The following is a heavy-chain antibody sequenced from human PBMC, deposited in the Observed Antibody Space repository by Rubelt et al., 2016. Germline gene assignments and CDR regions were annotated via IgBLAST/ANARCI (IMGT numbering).Heavy chain of an antibody. V-gene: IGHV3-21*01. CDR3: AREDYYDSVGTDHDAVNV. D-gene: IGHD3-22*01. CDR2: ISKSSTYI. J-gene: IGHJ3*01. CDR1: GFSFSYYS. Sequence: EVQLVESGGGLVKPGGSLRLSCAASGFSFSYYSMNWVRQAPGKGLEWVSSISKSSTYIHYADSVKGRFTISRDNAKNSLYLQMNSLRAEDTAVYFCAREDYYDSVGTDHDAVNVWGQGTMVTVSS.